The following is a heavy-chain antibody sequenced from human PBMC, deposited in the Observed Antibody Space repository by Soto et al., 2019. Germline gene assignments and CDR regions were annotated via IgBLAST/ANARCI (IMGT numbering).Heavy chain of an antibody. Sequence: GSLRLSCTASGFTFGDYAMSWFRQAPGKGLEWVGFIRSKAYGGTTEYAASVKGRFTISRDDSKSIAYLQMNSLKTEDTAVYYCTRVGYGSGSPNWFDPWGQGTQVTVSS. CDR1: GFTFGDYA. D-gene: IGHD3-10*01. CDR3: TRVGYGSGSPNWFDP. V-gene: IGHV3-49*03. J-gene: IGHJ5*02. CDR2: IRSKAYGGTT.